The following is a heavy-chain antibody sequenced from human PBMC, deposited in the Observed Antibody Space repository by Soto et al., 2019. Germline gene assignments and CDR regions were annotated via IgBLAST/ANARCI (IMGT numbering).Heavy chain of an antibody. V-gene: IGHV4-59*12. CDR2: IYYSGST. CDR3: AREVYDSSGYYSDY. Sequence: PSETLSLTCTVSGGSISSYYWSWIRQPPGKGLEWIGYIYYSGSTYYNPSLKGRVTISVDTSKNQFSLKLSSVTAADTAVYYCAREVYDSSGYYSDYWGQGTLVTVSS. D-gene: IGHD3-22*01. J-gene: IGHJ4*02. CDR1: GGSISSYY.